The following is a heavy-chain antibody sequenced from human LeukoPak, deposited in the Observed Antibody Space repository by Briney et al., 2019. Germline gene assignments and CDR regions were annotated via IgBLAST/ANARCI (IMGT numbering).Heavy chain of an antibody. CDR1: GYSISSGYY. Sequence: SETLSLTCTVSGYSISSGYYWGWIRQPPGKGLEWIGSIYHSGSTYYNPSLKSRVTISVDTSKNQFSLKLSSVTAADTAVYYCARTAPDSSSRPPGYYMDVWGKGTTVTVSS. D-gene: IGHD6-6*01. J-gene: IGHJ6*03. V-gene: IGHV4-38-2*02. CDR3: ARTAPDSSSRPPGYYMDV. CDR2: IYHSGST.